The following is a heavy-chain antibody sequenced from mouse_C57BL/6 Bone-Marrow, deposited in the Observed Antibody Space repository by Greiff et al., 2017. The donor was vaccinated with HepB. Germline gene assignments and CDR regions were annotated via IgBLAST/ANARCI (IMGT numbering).Heavy chain of an antibody. J-gene: IGHJ1*03. V-gene: IGHV5-4*03. CDR3: ARGVPTIVTTWYSDV. D-gene: IGHD2-5*01. CDR2: ISDGGSYT. Sequence: EVMLVESGGGLVKPGGSLKLSCAASGFTFSSYAMSWVRQTPEKRLEWVATISDGGSYTYYPDNVKGRFTISRDNAKNNLYLQMSHLKSEDTAMYYCARGVPTIVTTWYSDVWGTGTTVTVSS. CDR1: GFTFSSYA.